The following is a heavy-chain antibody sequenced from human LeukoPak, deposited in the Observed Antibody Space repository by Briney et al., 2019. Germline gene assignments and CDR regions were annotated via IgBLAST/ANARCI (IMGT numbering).Heavy chain of an antibody. Sequence: GGSLRLSCAASGFTFSSYEMNWVRQAPGKGLEWVSYISSSGSTIYYADSVKGRFTISRDNAKNSLYLQMNSLRAEDTAVYYCARVRYSYGYGWDYFDYWGQGTLVTVSS. CDR3: ARVRYSYGYGWDYFDY. J-gene: IGHJ4*02. D-gene: IGHD5-18*01. CDR2: ISSSGSTI. V-gene: IGHV3-48*03. CDR1: GFTFSSYE.